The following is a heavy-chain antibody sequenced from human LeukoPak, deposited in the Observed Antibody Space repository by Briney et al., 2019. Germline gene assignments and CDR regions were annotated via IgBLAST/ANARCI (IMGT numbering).Heavy chain of an antibody. CDR3: ARGVGAAPQ. Sequence: SETLSLTCTVSGGSISSDYWSWIRQPPGKGLEWIGYVYYSGSTNYNPSLKSRVTISVDTAKNQFSLKVRSVTAADTAVYYCARGVGAAPQWGQGTLVTVSS. J-gene: IGHJ4*02. CDR1: GGSISSDY. CDR2: VYYSGST. V-gene: IGHV4-59*01. D-gene: IGHD1-26*01.